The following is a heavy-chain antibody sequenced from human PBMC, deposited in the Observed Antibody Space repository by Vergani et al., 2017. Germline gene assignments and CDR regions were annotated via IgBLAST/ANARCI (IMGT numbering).Heavy chain of an antibody. CDR3: ATAFVLEGTGSYAGY. Sequence: QVQLVQSGAEVGKPGASVKISCKASGYTFTAYYIHWVRQAPEQGLEWVGVISPDGFSTFYAQKFQGRVTITRDTSTSTVYVEVTSLRSDDTAVYYCATAFVLEGTGSYAGYWGQGTLVTVSS. CDR1: GYTFTAYY. D-gene: IGHD3-16*01. J-gene: IGHJ4*02. CDR2: ISPDGFST. V-gene: IGHV1-46*01.